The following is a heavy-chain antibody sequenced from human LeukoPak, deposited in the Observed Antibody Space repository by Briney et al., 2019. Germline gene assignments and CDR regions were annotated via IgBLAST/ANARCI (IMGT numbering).Heavy chain of an antibody. CDR3: TYGSGREGYMDV. CDR1: GFTFSSYW. CDR2: INSDGSST. V-gene: IGHV3-74*01. D-gene: IGHD3-10*01. J-gene: IGHJ6*03. Sequence: GGSLRLSCAASGFTFSSYWMHWVRQAPGEGLVWVSFINSDGSSTGYADSVKGRFTVSRDNGKNTLYLQTNSLRAEDTAVYYCTYGSGREGYMDVWGKGTTVTVSS.